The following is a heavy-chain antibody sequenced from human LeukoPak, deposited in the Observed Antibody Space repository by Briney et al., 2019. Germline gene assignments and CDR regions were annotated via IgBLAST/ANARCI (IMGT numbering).Heavy chain of an antibody. V-gene: IGHV3-48*01. D-gene: IGHD4-17*01. J-gene: IGHJ4*02. Sequence: GGSLRLSCAASGFTFSSYSMNWARQAPGKGLEWVSYISYSSSTIYYADSVKGRFTISRDNGKNSLYLQMNSLRAEDTAVYYCARGRDYGDYWGQGTLVTVSS. CDR1: GFTFSSYS. CDR2: ISYSSSTI. CDR3: ARGRDYGDY.